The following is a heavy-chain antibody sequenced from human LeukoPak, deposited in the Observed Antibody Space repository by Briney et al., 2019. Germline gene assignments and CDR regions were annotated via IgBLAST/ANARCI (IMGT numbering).Heavy chain of an antibody. Sequence: ASVKVSCKASGYTFTSYYMHWVRQAPGQGIEWMGIINPRAGTATYAQKFQGRVTMTEDTSTDTAYMELSSLRSEDTAVYYCATGVITFGGVIALGYWGQGTLVTVSS. J-gene: IGHJ4*02. CDR3: ATGVITFGGVIALGY. CDR1: GYTFTSYY. V-gene: IGHV1-46*01. D-gene: IGHD3-16*02. CDR2: INPRAGTA.